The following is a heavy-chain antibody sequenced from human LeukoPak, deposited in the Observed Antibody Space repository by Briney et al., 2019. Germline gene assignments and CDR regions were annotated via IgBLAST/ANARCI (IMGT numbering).Heavy chain of an antibody. Sequence: GRSLRLSCAASGFTFSSYGMHWVRQAPGKGLEWVAVISYDGSNKYYADSVKGRFTISRDNSKNTLYLQMNSLRAEDTAVYYCAKDARTNTEVLYFDYWGQGTLVTVSS. V-gene: IGHV3-30*18. CDR2: ISYDGSNK. J-gene: IGHJ4*02. CDR3: AKDARTNTEVLYFDY. D-gene: IGHD4-23*01. CDR1: GFTFSSYG.